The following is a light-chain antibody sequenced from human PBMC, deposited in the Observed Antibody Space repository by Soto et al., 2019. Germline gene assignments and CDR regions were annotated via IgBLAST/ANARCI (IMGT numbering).Light chain of an antibody. V-gene: IGKV3-15*01. CDR1: QSVSSN. CDR2: DAS. CDR3: QQYSNWPSWT. J-gene: IGKJ1*01. Sequence: EILMTQSPATLSVSPGERATVSCRASQSVSSNLAWYQQKPGQAPRLLIYDASTRATGIPARFSGSGSGTEFTLTISSLQSEDFAVYYCQQYSNWPSWTFGQGTKVDIK.